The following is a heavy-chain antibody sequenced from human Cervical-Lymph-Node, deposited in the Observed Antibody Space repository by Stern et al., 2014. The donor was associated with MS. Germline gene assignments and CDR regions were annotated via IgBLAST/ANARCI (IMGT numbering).Heavy chain of an antibody. CDR2: IFPGDSDT. CDR3: ARHRGGGDSFDF. V-gene: IGHV5-51*01. CDR1: GYRFSSYW. D-gene: IGHD2-21*01. J-gene: IGHJ4*01. Sequence: EVQLVQSGAEVRKPGESLNISCKGSGYRFSSYWVGWVRQMPGKGLEWMGIIFPGDSDTRYSPSFQGQVPISADKSTNTAYLRWSSLKASDTAMYYCARHRGGGDSFDFWGHGTLVTVSS.